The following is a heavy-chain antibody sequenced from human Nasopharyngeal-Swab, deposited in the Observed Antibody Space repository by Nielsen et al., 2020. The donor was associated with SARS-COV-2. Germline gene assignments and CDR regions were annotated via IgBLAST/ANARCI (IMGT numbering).Heavy chain of an antibody. CDR2: IKQDGSEK. CDR1: GFTFSDYY. CDR3: ARVVYGYFDY. J-gene: IGHJ4*02. D-gene: IGHD5/OR15-5a*01. V-gene: IGHV3-7*01. Sequence: GASLKLSCAASGFTFSDYYMSWTRQAPGKGLEWVANIKQDGSEKYYVDSVKGRFTISRDNAKNSLYLQMNSLRAEDTAMYYCARVVYGYFDYWGQGTLVTVSS.